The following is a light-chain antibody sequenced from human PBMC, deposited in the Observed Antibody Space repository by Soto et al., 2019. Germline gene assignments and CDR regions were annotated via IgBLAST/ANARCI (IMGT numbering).Light chain of an antibody. CDR1: SSNIGAGYD. V-gene: IGLV1-40*01. J-gene: IGLJ3*02. CDR3: QSYDSGLHNVL. Sequence: QSVLTQPPSVSGAPGQSITISCTGSSSNIGAGYDVHWYQQLPGTAPKLLMYGNINRPSGVPDRFSGSKSDTSASLAVTGLQAEDEADYYCQSYDSGLHNVLFGGGTKLTVL. CDR2: GNI.